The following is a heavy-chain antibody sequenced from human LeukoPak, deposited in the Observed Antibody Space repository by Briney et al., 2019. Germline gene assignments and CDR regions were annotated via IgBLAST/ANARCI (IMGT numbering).Heavy chain of an antibody. J-gene: IGHJ4*02. Sequence: SETLSLTCTVSGGSISSYYWSWIRQPPGKGLERIGYIYYSGSTNYNPSLKSRVTTSVDTSKNQFSLKLSSVTAADTAVYYCARRGSSGVDYWGQGTLVTVSS. CDR3: ARRGSSGVDY. D-gene: IGHD3-22*01. CDR1: GGSISSYY. CDR2: IYYSGST. V-gene: IGHV4-59*08.